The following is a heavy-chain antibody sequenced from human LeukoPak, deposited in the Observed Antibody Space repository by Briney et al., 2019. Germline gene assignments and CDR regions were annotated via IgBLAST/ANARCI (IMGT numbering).Heavy chain of an antibody. D-gene: IGHD4-11*01. CDR2: VQQIGGET. Sequence: GGSLRLSCAGSGFTFSRMGWVRQAPGKGLEWVANVQQIGGETYYVDSVKGRFTISRDNAKNSVYLQMNSLGADDTAVYYCATYSILNAREFRYWGQGTLVTVTS. V-gene: IGHV3-7*01. CDR1: GFTFSR. CDR3: ATYSILNAREFRY. J-gene: IGHJ1*01.